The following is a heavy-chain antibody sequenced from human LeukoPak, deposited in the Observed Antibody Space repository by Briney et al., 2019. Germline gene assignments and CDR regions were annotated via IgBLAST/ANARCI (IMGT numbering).Heavy chain of an antibody. CDR2: ISWNSSSI. CDR1: GFTFNDYA. Sequence: AKSLTLSCTASGFTFNDYAMHWVRQAPGKGLEWVSGISWNSSSIGYADSVKGRFTISRDNTKNSLYLQMNSLRAEDTAIYYCARGGGWDTIFRVVQYMDVWGKGTTVTVSS. V-gene: IGHV3-9*01. CDR3: ARGGGWDTIFRVVQYMDV. D-gene: IGHD3-3*01. J-gene: IGHJ6*03.